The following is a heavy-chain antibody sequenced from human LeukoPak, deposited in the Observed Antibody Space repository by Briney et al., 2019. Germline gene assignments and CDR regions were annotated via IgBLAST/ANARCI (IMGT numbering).Heavy chain of an antibody. CDR3: ARVSIGAWYFDL. V-gene: IGHV3-74*01. D-gene: IGHD3-16*01. CDR2: INGDGSTT. J-gene: IGHJ2*01. CDR1: GFTFSSYW. Sequence: GGSLRLSCVASGFTFSSYWMHWVRQAPGKGLVWVSRINGDGSTTTYADSVTGRFTISRDNAKNTQYLQMNRLGAEDTAVYYCARVSIGAWYFDLWGRGTLVTVSS.